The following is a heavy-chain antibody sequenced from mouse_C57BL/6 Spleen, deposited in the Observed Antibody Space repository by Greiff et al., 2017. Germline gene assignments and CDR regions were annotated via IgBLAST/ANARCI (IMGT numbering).Heavy chain of an antibody. V-gene: IGHV1-81*01. CDR2: IYPRSGNT. CDR1: GYTFTSYG. CDR3: LYYDYDRSAY. J-gene: IGHJ3*01. Sequence: QVQLQQSGAELARPGASVKLSCKASGYTFTSYGISWVKQRTGQGLEWIGEIYPRSGNTYYNEKFKGKATLTADKSSSTAYMELSSLTSEDSAVYFCLYYDYDRSAYWGQGTLVTVSA. D-gene: IGHD2-4*01.